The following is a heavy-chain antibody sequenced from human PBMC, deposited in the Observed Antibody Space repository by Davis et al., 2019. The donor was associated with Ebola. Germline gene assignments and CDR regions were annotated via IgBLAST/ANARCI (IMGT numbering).Heavy chain of an antibody. Sequence: SETLSLTCAVYGGSFSGFYWSWIRQSPVKGLEWIGEINHSGSTNHNPSLKSRVTMSVDTSKNQFSLKLSSVTAADTAVYYCARLGRVQDSSWYWFDPWGQGTMVTVSS. CDR1: GGSFSGFY. V-gene: IGHV4-34*01. D-gene: IGHD6-13*01. CDR2: INHSGST. J-gene: IGHJ5*02. CDR3: ARLGRVQDSSWYWFDP.